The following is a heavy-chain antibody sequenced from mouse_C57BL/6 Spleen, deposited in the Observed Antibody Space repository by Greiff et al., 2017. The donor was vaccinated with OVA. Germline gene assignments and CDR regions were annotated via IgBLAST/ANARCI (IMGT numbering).Heavy chain of an antibody. CDR1: GYTFTSYW. V-gene: IGHV1-52*01. CDR2: IDPSDSET. Sequence: QVHVKQPGAELVRPGSSVKLSCKASGYTFTSYWMHWVKQRPIQGLEWIGNIDPSDSETHYNQKFKDKATLTVDKSSSTAYMQLSSLTSEDSAVYYCARSDYYGSSYGDYWGQGTTLTVSS. D-gene: IGHD1-1*01. J-gene: IGHJ2*01. CDR3: ARSDYYGSSYGDY.